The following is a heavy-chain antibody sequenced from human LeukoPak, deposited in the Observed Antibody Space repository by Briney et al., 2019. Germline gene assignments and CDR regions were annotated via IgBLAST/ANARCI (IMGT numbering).Heavy chain of an antibody. J-gene: IGHJ4*02. CDR2: TYYRSKWYN. CDR3: ARDAPGQSYFDY. Sequence: SQTLSPTCAISGDSVSGDRAVWNWIRQSPSRGLEWLGRTYYRSKWYNDYAVSVKGRITVNPDTSKNQFSLQLNSVTPEDTAVYYCARDAPGQSYFDYWGQGTLVTVSS. V-gene: IGHV6-1*01. CDR1: GDSVSGDRAV.